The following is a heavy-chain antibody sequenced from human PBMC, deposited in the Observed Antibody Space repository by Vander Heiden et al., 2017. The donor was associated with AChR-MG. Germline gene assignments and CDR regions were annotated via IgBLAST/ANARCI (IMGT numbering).Heavy chain of an antibody. CDR2: ISGSGGST. J-gene: IGHJ4*02. CDR1: GFTFSSHA. CDR3: ATQQSQWLVEGY. Sequence: EVQLLESGGGLVQPGGSLGLSCAASGFTFSSHAMSWVLRAPGKGLEWVSGISGSGGSTYYADSVKGRFTISRDNSKNTLYLRMNSLTAEDTAVYYCATQQSQWLVEGYWGQGTLVTVSS. D-gene: IGHD6-19*01. V-gene: IGHV3-23*01.